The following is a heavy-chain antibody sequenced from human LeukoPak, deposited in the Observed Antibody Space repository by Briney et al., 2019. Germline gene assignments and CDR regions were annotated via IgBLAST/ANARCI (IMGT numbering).Heavy chain of an antibody. CDR1: GFTFSSYS. D-gene: IGHD3-10*01. CDR2: ISSSSSYI. J-gene: IGHJ3*02. CDR3: ARDRGFGELSNAFDI. V-gene: IGHV3-21*01. Sequence: GGSLRLSCAASGFTFSSYSMNWVRQAPGKGLEWVSSISSSSSYIYYADSVKGRFTISRDNAKNSLYLQMNSLRAEDTAVYYCARDRGFGELSNAFDIWGQGTMVTVSS.